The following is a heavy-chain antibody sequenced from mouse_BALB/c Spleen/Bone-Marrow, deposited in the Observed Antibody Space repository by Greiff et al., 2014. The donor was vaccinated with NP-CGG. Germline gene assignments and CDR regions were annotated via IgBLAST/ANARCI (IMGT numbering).Heavy chain of an antibody. CDR3: TRRPLQANSYFDC. V-gene: IGHV5-6*01. D-gene: IGHD3-2*02. CDR1: GFTFSSYG. CDR2: ISSGGSST. Sequence: EVQLQESGGDLVKPGGSLKLSCVASGFTFSSYGMSWVRQTPDKRLEWVATISSGGSSTYYPASVKGRFTISRDNAKSTLYLQKSSLNSEETAMDYCTRRPLQANSYFDCWGQGTTLTVAS. J-gene: IGHJ2*01.